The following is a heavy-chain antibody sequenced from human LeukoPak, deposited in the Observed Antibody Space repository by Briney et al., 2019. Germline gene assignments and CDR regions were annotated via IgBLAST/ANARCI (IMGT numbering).Heavy chain of an antibody. Sequence: SETLSLTCTVSGGSISSGGYYWSWIRQPAGKGLEWIGRIYTSGSTNYNPSLKSRVTISVDTSKNQFSLKLSSVTAADTAVYYCSLQTTVVNGYYYCYMDVWGKGTTVTVSS. CDR2: IYTSGST. J-gene: IGHJ6*03. V-gene: IGHV4-61*02. CDR1: GGSISSGGYY. D-gene: IGHD4-23*01. CDR3: SLQTTVVNGYYYCYMDV.